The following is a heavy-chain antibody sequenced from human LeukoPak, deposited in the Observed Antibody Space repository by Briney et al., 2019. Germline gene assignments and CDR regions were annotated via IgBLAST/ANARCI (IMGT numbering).Heavy chain of an antibody. CDR2: ISYDGSNK. J-gene: IGHJ4*02. Sequence: PGGSLRLSCIVSGFTFSTYDMHWVRQAPGKGLEWVAVISYDGSNKYYADSVRGRFTISRDNSKNTLYLQMNSLRAEDTAVYYCAREAVEYYYDSSGYYGTYYFDYWGQGTLVTVSS. D-gene: IGHD3-22*01. CDR3: AREAVEYYYDSSGYYGTYYFDY. CDR1: GFTFSTYD. V-gene: IGHV3-30*19.